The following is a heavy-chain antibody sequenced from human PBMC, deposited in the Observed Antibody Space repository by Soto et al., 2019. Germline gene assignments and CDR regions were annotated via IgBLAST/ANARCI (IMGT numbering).Heavy chain of an antibody. D-gene: IGHD2-15*01. CDR3: ARDRCSGEFNDFDY. CDR1: GFTFTTYA. Sequence: QVQVVQSGAEVKKPGASVKVSCKASGFTFTTYAIHWVRQAPGQRLEWMGWIHAGNGNTKSSQKFQDRLTITRDTSASTAYMELSSLRSEDSAVYYCARDRCSGEFNDFDYWGQGTLVTVST. J-gene: IGHJ4*02. V-gene: IGHV1-3*01. CDR2: IHAGNGNT.